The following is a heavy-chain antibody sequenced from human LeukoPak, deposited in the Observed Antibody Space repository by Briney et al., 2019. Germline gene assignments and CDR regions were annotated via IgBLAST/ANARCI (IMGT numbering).Heavy chain of an antibody. CDR2: ISSSSSYI. CDR3: ARETYYYGGDWFDP. CDR1: GFTFSSYS. Sequence: GGSLRLSCAASGFTFSSYSMNWVRQAPGKGLEWVSSISSSSSYIYYADSVKGRFTISRDNAKNSLYLQTNSLRAEDTAVYYCARETYYYGGDWFDPWGQGTLVTVSS. J-gene: IGHJ5*02. D-gene: IGHD3-10*01. V-gene: IGHV3-21*01.